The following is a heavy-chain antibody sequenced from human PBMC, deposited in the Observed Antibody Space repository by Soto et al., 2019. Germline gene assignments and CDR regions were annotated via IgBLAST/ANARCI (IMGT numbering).Heavy chain of an antibody. CDR3: ARGPAYIDGWRTFDL. CDR1: DDSFRGAEYY. Sequence: SETLSLTCTVSDDSFRGAEYYWSWIRQPLGKGPEWIGYTYYNGDTKYNPALRSRVTMSEDTSKSQFSLRLSSVTAADTAVYFCARGPAYIDGWRTFDLWGRGILVT. J-gene: IGHJ4*02. D-gene: IGHD6-19*01. CDR2: TYYNGDT. V-gene: IGHV4-61*08.